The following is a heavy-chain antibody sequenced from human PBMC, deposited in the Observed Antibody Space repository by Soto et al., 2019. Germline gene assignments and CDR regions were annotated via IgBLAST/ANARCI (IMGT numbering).Heavy chain of an antibody. CDR3: AKVVSSGPYYWYFDL. Sequence: GGSLRLSCAASGFTFSSYAMSWVRQAPGKGLEWVSAISGSGGSTYYADSVKGRFTISRDNSKNTLYLQMNSLRAEDTAVYYCAKVVSSGPYYWYFDLWGRGTLVTVSS. CDR1: GFTFSSYA. D-gene: IGHD6-19*01. V-gene: IGHV3-23*01. J-gene: IGHJ2*01. CDR2: ISGSGGST.